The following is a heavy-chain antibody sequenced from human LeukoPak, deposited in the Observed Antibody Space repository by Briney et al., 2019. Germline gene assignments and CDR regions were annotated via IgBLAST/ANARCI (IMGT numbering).Heavy chain of an antibody. V-gene: IGHV3-30*18. J-gene: IGHJ4*02. D-gene: IGHD4-17*01. CDR2: ISYDGSNK. CDR1: GFTFSSYG. Sequence: GGSLRLSCAASGFTFSSYGMHWVRQAPGKGLEWVAVISYDGSNKYYADSVKGRFTISRDNSKNTPYLQMNSLRAEDTAVYYCANLLGDYVPFDYWGQGTLVTVSS. CDR3: ANLLGDYVPFDY.